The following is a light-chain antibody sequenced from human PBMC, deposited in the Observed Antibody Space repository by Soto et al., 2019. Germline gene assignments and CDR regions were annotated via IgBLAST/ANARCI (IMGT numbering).Light chain of an antibody. J-gene: IGLJ3*02. CDR2: LEGSGSY. Sequence: QPVLTQSSSASGSLGSSVKLTCTLSSGHSSYIIAWHQQQPGKAPRYLMKLEGSGSYNKGSGVPDRFSGSSSGADRYLTISNLQFEDEADYYCETWDSNSWVFGGGTKVTVL. CDR3: ETWDSNSWV. V-gene: IGLV4-60*02. CDR1: SGHSSYI.